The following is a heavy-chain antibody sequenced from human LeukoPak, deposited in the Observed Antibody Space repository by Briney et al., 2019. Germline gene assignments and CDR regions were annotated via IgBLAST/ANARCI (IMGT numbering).Heavy chain of an antibody. D-gene: IGHD6-13*01. Sequence: GRSLRLSCAASGFTFTSYGMHCVRQAPGKGLEWVAFVSEDGTNEKYADSVKGRFTISRDNSNNTLYLQMNSLRAEDTGIYYCAKDRETTSSGTLDSWGQGTLVTVSS. CDR1: GFTFTSYG. V-gene: IGHV3-30*18. CDR2: VSEDGTNE. J-gene: IGHJ4*02. CDR3: AKDRETTSSGTLDS.